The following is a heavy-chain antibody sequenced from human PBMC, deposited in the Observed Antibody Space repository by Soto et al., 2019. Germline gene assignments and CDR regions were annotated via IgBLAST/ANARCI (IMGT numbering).Heavy chain of an antibody. CDR3: ARGGRTEWPEYYYYYYGMDV. V-gene: IGHV1-69*01. CDR1: GGTFSSYA. J-gene: IGHJ6*02. D-gene: IGHD3-3*01. CDR2: IIPIFGTA. Sequence: QVQLVQSGAEVKKPGSSVKVSCKASGGTFSSYAISWVRQAPGQGLEWMGGIIPIFGTANYAQKFQGRVTITADESTSTGYMELSSLRSEDTAVYYCARGGRTEWPEYYYYYYGMDVWGQGTTVTVSS.